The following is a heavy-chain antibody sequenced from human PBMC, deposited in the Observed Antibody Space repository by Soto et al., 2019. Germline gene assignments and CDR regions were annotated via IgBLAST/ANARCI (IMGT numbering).Heavy chain of an antibody. D-gene: IGHD2-15*01. CDR1: GFSLNTTGVS. CDR3: AHRLRYCTGGSCYSFHYFDS. CDR2: IFWDDDR. V-gene: IGHV2-5*02. J-gene: IGHJ4*02. Sequence: QITLKESGPTLVKPTQTLTLTCTVSGFSLNTTGVSVGWIRQPPGKALEWLALIFWDDDRRYSPSLKSRLTITKDTSKNQVVLTMTNMDPVDTATYYCAHRLRYCTGGSCYSFHYFDSWGQGTRVTVSS.